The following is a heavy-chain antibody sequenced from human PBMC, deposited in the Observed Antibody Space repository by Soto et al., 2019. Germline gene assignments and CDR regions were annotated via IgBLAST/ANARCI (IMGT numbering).Heavy chain of an antibody. J-gene: IGHJ4*02. D-gene: IGHD3-9*01. CDR1: GFTFSSYG. CDR3: ARGGNDILTGYYH. CDR2: IWYDGSNK. Sequence: QVQLVESGGGVVQPGRSLRLSCAASGFTFSSYGMHWVRQAPGKGLEWVAVIWYDGSNKYYADSVKGPFTISRDNSKNTVYLQMNRLRAEDTAVYYCARGGNDILTGYYHWVQGTLVTVSS. V-gene: IGHV3-33*01.